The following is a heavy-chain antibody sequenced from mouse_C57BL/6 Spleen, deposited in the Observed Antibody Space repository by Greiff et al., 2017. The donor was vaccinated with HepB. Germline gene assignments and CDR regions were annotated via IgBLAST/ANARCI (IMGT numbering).Heavy chain of an antibody. D-gene: IGHD1-1*01. CDR3: ARQGGYYGSSPAWFAY. J-gene: IGHJ3*01. V-gene: IGHV5-6*01. Sequence: EVQLQESGGDLVKPGGSLKLSCAASGFTFSSYGMSWVRQTPDKRLEWVATISSGGSYTYYPDSVKGRFTISRDNAKNTLYLQMSSLKSEDTAMYYCARQGGYYGSSPAWFAYWGQGTLVTVSA. CDR1: GFTFSSYG. CDR2: ISSGGSYT.